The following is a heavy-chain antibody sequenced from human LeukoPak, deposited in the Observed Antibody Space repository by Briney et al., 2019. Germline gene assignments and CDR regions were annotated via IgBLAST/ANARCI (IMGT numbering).Heavy chain of an antibody. CDR1: GFTVSSNY. CDR2: IYSGGST. Sequence: AGGSLRLSCAASGFTVSSNYMSWVRQAPGKGLEWVSVIYSGGSTYYADSVKGRFTISRDNSKNTLYLQMNSLRAEDTAVYYRGGGEYLQGRGFGQLDYWGQGTLVTVSS. V-gene: IGHV3-53*01. CDR3: GGGEYLQGRGFGQLDY. J-gene: IGHJ4*02. D-gene: IGHD3-16*01.